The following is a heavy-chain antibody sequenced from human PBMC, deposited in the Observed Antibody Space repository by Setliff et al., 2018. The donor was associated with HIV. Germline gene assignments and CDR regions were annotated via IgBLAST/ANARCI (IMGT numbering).Heavy chain of an antibody. CDR3: ARGGYSYGFGRHRAYFQY. V-gene: IGHV4-34*01. CDR2: INHSGGT. CDR1: GGSFSDYY. Sequence: TSETLSLTCAVYGGSFSDYYWTRIRQSPGKGLEWIGEINHSGGTRYNPSLESRVTMSLDSSRKQFSLRLISVTAADTAVYYCARGGYSYGFGRHRAYFQYWGQGTQVTVSS. D-gene: IGHD5-18*01. J-gene: IGHJ1*01.